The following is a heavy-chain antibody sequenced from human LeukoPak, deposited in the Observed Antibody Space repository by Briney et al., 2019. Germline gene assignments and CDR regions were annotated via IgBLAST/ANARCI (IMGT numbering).Heavy chain of an antibody. CDR3: AKGAGAGLYWYFDL. V-gene: IGHV3-23*01. CDR2: LSGSGDNT. D-gene: IGHD1-26*01. CDR1: RFTFSNYA. J-gene: IGHJ2*01. Sequence: PGESLRLSCEASRFTFSNYAMNWVRQPPGKGLKWVSGLSGSGDNTYYAVSVKGRFTISRDNSKNTLYLQMSSLRAEDTAVYFCAKGAGAGLYWYFDLWGRGTLVTVSS.